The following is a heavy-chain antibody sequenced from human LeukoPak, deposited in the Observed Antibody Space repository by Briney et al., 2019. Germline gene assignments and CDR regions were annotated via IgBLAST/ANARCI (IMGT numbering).Heavy chain of an antibody. CDR1: EFNFFSYG. Sequence: AGGSLRLSCVASEFNFFSYGMQWVRQAPGKGLVWVSRIFTDGSTTSYADSVKGRFTISRDNAKNTLYLQMNSLRAEDMAVYYCARELPREVTLDYWGQGTLVTASP. CDR3: ARELPREVTLDY. V-gene: IGHV3-74*01. J-gene: IGHJ4*01. D-gene: IGHD2-21*02. CDR2: IFTDGSTT.